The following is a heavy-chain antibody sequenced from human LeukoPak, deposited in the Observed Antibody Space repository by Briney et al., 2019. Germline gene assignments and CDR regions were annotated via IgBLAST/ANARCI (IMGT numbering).Heavy chain of an antibody. V-gene: IGHV3-23*01. CDR1: GCTLSSYA. D-gene: IGHD3-22*01. CDR2: ITGSVGGA. CDR3: AKSWRCDGSSGYYGFDM. J-gene: IGHJ3*02. Sequence: GGSLRLPCAASGCTLSSYARTWVRQAPGKGLEWVSSITGSVGGAHHAHPVQRRLTLPRDNPNHTLYLQITSLRAQDTPVYYCAKSWRCDGSSGYYGFDMWGQGTRDTVS.